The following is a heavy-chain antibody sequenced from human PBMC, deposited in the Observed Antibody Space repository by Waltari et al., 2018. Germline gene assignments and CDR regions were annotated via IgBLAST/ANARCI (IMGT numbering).Heavy chain of an antibody. D-gene: IGHD3-16*02. CDR1: GFTFSSYA. J-gene: IGHJ6*02. CDR2: ISGSGGST. V-gene: IGHV3-23*01. Sequence: EVQLLESGGGLVQPGGSLRLSCAASGFTFSSYAMSWVRQAPGKGLEWVSAISGSGGSTYDADSVKGRFTISRDNSKNTLYLQMNSLRAEDTAVYYCAALGWGELSLYRIYYYGMDVWGQGTTVTVSS. CDR3: AALGWGELSLYRIYYYGMDV.